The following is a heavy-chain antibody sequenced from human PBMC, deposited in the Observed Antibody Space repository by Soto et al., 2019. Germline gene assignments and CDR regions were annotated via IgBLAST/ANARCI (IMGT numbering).Heavy chain of an antibody. J-gene: IGHJ6*01. CDR1: GFTFNHYA. CDR2: VSGRGGST. D-gene: IGHD4-17*01. CDR3: AKDSTVTTSLYFYYYGFDV. V-gene: IGHV3-23*01. Sequence: VQLLESGGGLVQPGGSLRLACTASGFTFNHYAMSWVRQAPGKGLEWVSAVSGRGGSTKYADSVKGRFIISRDNSNSTLYLQMDSLRGEDTAVYYCAKDSTVTTSLYFYYYGFDVWGQGTTDTVSS.